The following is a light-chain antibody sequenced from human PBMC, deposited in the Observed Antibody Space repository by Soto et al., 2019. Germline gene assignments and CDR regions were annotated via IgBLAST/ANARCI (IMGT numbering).Light chain of an antibody. CDR1: QGIGDT. CDR3: HQYGSSIT. J-gene: IGKJ5*01. Sequence: EVVLTQSPATLSVSPGEGVTLSCRASQGIGDTLVWYQHKPGQAPRLLIYGASSRATGIPDRFSGSGSGTDFTLTISRLEPEDFALYYCHQYGSSITFGQGTRLEIK. V-gene: IGKV3-20*01. CDR2: GAS.